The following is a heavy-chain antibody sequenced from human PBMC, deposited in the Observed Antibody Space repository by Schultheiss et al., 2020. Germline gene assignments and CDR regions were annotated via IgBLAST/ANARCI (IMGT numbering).Heavy chain of an antibody. CDR1: GFTFSSYA. CDR3: ARKGIAAAGFDY. V-gene: IGHV3-23*01. CDR2: IGGSGGST. D-gene: IGHD6-13*01. J-gene: IGHJ4*02. Sequence: GESLKISCAASGFTFSSYAMSWVRQAPGKGLEWVSVIGGSGGSTYYADSVKGRFTISRDNSKNTLYLQMNSLRAEDTAVYYCARKGIAAAGFDYWGQGTLVTVSS.